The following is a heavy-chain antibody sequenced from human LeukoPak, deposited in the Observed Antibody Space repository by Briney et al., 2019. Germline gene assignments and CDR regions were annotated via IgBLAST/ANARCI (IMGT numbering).Heavy chain of an antibody. J-gene: IGHJ4*02. Sequence: SETLSLTCTVSGGSISSGGYYWSWIRQHPGKGLEWIGYIYYSGRTYYNPSLKSRVTISVDTSKNQFSLKLSSVTAADTAVYYCARDRSYGAVDYWGQGTLVTVSS. CDR1: GGSISSGGYY. D-gene: IGHD4-17*01. CDR2: IYYSGRT. V-gene: IGHV4-31*03. CDR3: ARDRSYGAVDY.